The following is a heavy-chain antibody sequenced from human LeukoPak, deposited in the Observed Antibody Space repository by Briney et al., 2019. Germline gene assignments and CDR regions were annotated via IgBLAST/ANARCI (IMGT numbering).Heavy chain of an antibody. J-gene: IGHJ5*02. CDR2: KKQDGSEK. Sequence: PGGSLRLSCAASGFSVSDYWMTWVRKAPGKGLEWVANKKQDGSEKTYVDSVKGRFTISRDNAKNSLYLQMNSPRVEDTAMYYCVRDGGTDWYDPWGQGTLVTV. D-gene: IGHD3-16*01. CDR1: GFSVSDYW. V-gene: IGHV3-7*01. CDR3: VRDGGTDWYDP.